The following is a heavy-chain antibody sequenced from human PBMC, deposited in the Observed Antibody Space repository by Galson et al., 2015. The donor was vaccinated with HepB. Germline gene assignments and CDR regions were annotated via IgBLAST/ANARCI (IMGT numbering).Heavy chain of an antibody. CDR2: INTNNGNP. CDR3: ARDLGPMWGFLRLPFDS. CDR1: GNSFNCYA. J-gene: IGHJ4*02. Sequence: SVKVSCKASGNSFNCYAINWVRQAPGQGLEWMGWINTNNGNPTYAQDFAGRFVFSLDTSVSTTFLQISGLKTEDTAVYYCARDLGPMWGFLRLPFDSWGQGTLVTVSS. D-gene: IGHD2-21*01. V-gene: IGHV7-4-1*02.